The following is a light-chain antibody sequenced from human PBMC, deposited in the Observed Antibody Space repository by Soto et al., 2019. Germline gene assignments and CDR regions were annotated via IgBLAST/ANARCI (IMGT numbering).Light chain of an antibody. CDR2: GAS. CDR1: QSVSSNH. Sequence: EIVLTQSPGTLSLSPGERATLSCRASQSVSSNHLAWYQQKRGQPPRLLIYGASSRAPCPPGRFSGGGSGADFTLIITRLEPEDFAVYYCQQYGSSPQTFGQGTKVDIK. CDR3: QQYGSSPQT. V-gene: IGKV3-20*01. J-gene: IGKJ1*01.